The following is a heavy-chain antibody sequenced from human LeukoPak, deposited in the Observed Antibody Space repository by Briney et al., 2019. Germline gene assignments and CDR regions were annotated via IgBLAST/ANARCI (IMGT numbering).Heavy chain of an antibody. CDR2: IYYSGST. Sequence: SETLSLTCTVSGGSVNSYYWSWIRQPPGKGLEWIGYIYYSGSTYYNPSLKSRVTISVDTSKNQFSLKLSSVTAADTAVYYCAREQEVSDAFDIWGQGTMVTVSS. V-gene: IGHV4-30-4*01. D-gene: IGHD2-8*01. CDR1: GGSVNSYY. CDR3: AREQEVSDAFDI. J-gene: IGHJ3*02.